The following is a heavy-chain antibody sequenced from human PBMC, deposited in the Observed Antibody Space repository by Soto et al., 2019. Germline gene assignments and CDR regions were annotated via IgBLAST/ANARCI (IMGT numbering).Heavy chain of an antibody. Sequence: PSCTPALTRTASGGTIRSYYWGWTRQPPGKGLEWIGYIYYSGSTNYNPSLKSRVTISVDTSKNQFSLKLSSVTAADTAVYYCARGRRVLRFLEWSNEGWFDPWGQGTLVTVSS. V-gene: IGHV4-59*07. J-gene: IGHJ5*02. CDR3: ARGRRVLRFLEWSNEGWFDP. CDR2: IYYSGST. D-gene: IGHD3-3*01. CDR1: GGTIRSYY.